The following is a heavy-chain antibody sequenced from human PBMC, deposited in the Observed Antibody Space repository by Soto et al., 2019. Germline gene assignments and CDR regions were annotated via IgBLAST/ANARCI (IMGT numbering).Heavy chain of an antibody. CDR2: SRNKANSYTT. J-gene: IGHJ5*02. CDR3: ARDLGS. V-gene: IGHV3-72*01. CDR1: GFTFSDHY. Sequence: EVQLVESGGGLVQPGGSLRLSCPASGFTFSDHYMDWVRQAPGKGLEWVGRSRNKANSYTTEYAASVRGRFTISRDDSKNSLYLQMNSLKTEDTAVYYCARDLGSWGQGTLVTVSS.